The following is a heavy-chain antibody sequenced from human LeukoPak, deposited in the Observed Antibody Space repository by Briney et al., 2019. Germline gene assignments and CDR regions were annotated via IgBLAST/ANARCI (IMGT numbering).Heavy chain of an antibody. J-gene: IGHJ3*02. CDR3: ARDRSGYSAYDAFDI. CDR1: GFTFSSYS. D-gene: IGHD5-18*01. V-gene: IGHV3-21*01. CDR2: ISSSSSYI. Sequence: KSGGSLRLSCAASGFTFSSYSMNWVRQAPGKGLEWVSFISSSSSYIYYADSVKGRFTISRDNAKNSLYLQMNSLRAEDTAVYYCARDRSGYSAYDAFDIWGQGTMVTVSS.